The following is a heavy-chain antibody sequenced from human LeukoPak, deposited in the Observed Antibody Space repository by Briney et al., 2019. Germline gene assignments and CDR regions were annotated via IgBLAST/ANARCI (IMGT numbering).Heavy chain of an antibody. CDR2: IIPIFGTA. Sequence: ASVKVSCTASGGTFSSYAISWVRQAPGQGLEWMGGIIPIFGTANYAQKFQGRVTITADESTSTAYMELSSLRSEDTAVYYCASNHIVVVVAATLYVESPYGMDVWGQGTTVTVSS. V-gene: IGHV1-69*13. CDR1: GGTFSSYA. CDR3: ASNHIVVVVAATLYVESPYGMDV. J-gene: IGHJ6*02. D-gene: IGHD2-15*01.